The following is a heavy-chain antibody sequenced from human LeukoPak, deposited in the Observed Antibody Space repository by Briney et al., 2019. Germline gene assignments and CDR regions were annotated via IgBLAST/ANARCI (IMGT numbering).Heavy chain of an antibody. J-gene: IGHJ3*02. CDR2: INHSGST. V-gene: IGHV4-39*07. D-gene: IGHD4-17*01. CDR1: GGSISSSDYY. CDR3: ARRVTKDAFDI. Sequence: SETLSLTCTVSGGSISSSDYYWAWIRQPPGKGLEWIGEINHSGSTNYNPSLKSRVTISVDTSKNQFSLKLSSVTAADTAVYYCARRVTKDAFDIWGQGTMVTVSS.